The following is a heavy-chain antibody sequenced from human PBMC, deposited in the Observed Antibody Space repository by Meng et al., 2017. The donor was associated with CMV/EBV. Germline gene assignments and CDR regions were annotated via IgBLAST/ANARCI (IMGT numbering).Heavy chain of an antibody. V-gene: IGHV4-34*01. Sequence: QVQLTQWGAGLLKPSETLSLTCAVYGGSFSGYYWSWIRQPPGKGLEWIGEINHSGSTNYNPSLKSRVTISVDTSKNQFSLKLSPVTAADTAVYYCARGVGGWFDPWGQGTLVTVSS. J-gene: IGHJ5*02. CDR2: INHSGST. CDR1: GGSFSGYY. D-gene: IGHD1-26*01. CDR3: ARGVGGWFDP.